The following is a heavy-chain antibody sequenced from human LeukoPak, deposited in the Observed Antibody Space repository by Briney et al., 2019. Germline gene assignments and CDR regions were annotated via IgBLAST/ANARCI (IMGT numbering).Heavy chain of an antibody. Sequence: PGGSLRLSCAASRFTFDDYGMNWVRQAPGKGLEWVSGINWNGGSTGYADSVKGRFTISRDNAKNSLYLQMNSLRAEDTALYYCARGDYYGSGSSGGDYWGQGTLVTVSS. D-gene: IGHD3-10*01. CDR3: ARGDYYGSGSSGGDY. V-gene: IGHV3-20*04. CDR1: RFTFDDYG. CDR2: INWNGGST. J-gene: IGHJ4*02.